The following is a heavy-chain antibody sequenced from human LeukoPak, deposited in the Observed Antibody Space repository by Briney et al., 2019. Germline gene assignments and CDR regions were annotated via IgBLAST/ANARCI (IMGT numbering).Heavy chain of an antibody. J-gene: IGHJ4*02. Sequence: SSVKVSCKTSGYTFTNYGITWVRQAPGQGLEWMGWISSVTGSTNYAQKLQGRFTMTTDTSTSTTYMEVRTLRSDDTAVYYCATLYGDHPCFDFWGQGTLVTVSS. V-gene: IGHV1-18*01. CDR2: ISSVTGST. CDR1: GYTFTNYG. CDR3: ATLYGDHPCFDF. D-gene: IGHD4-17*01.